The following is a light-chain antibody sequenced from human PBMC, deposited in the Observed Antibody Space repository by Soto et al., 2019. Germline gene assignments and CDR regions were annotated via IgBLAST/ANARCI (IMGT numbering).Light chain of an antibody. CDR2: GAS. V-gene: IGKV3-20*01. CDR1: QSVSSDY. Sequence: ILLTQSPGTLSLSRGERFTLSCRASQSVSSDYLAWYQQKPGQAPRLLIYGASSRATGIPDRFSGSGSGTDFTLTISRLEPEDFAVYYCQQYGSSPLTFGGGTKVDIK. CDR3: QQYGSSPLT. J-gene: IGKJ4*01.